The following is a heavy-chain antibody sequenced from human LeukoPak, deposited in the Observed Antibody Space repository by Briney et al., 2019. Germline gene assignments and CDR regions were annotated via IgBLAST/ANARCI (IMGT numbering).Heavy chain of an antibody. CDR2: IIPNFGTA. CDR1: GGTFSSYA. J-gene: IGHJ5*02. D-gene: IGHD3-10*01. Sequence: GASVKVSCKASGGTFSSYAISWVRQAPGQGLEWMGGIIPNFGTANYAQKFQGRVTITADESTSTAYMELSSLRSEDTAVYYCARTSYGSGSFENWFDPWGQGTLVTVSS. V-gene: IGHV1-69*13. CDR3: ARTSYGSGSFENWFDP.